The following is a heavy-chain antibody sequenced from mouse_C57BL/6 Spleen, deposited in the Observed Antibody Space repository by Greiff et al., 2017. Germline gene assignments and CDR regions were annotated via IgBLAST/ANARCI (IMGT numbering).Heavy chain of an antibody. Sequence: VQLQQSGPELVKPGASVKISCKASGYAFSSSWMNWVKQRPGKGLEWIGRIYPGDGDTNYNGKFKGKATLTADKSSSTAYMQRSSLTSEDSAVYFCARGGDYGWFAYWGQGTLVTVSA. J-gene: IGHJ3*01. D-gene: IGHD2-4*01. CDR3: ARGGDYGWFAY. CDR2: IYPGDGDT. CDR1: GYAFSSSW. V-gene: IGHV1-82*01.